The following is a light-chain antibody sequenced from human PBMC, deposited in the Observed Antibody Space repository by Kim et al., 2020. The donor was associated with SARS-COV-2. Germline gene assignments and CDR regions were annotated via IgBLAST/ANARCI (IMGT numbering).Light chain of an antibody. CDR1: SLRPYH. Sequence: SSELTQDPAVSVALGQTVRITCQGDSLRPYHVTWYQQKPGQAPLFVVYGRNNRPSEIPDRFSGSSSENTASLTITGAQAEDEADYYCNSWDTANKCVVFGGGTQLTVL. CDR3: NSWDTANKCVV. V-gene: IGLV3-19*01. J-gene: IGLJ2*01. CDR2: GRN.